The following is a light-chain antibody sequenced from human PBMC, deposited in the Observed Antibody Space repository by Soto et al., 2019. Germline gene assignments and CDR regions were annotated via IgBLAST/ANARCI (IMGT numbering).Light chain of an antibody. CDR3: SSYTRSSTYV. J-gene: IGLJ1*01. CDR2: DVS. CDR1: SXYVGGYNY. V-gene: IGLV2-14*01. Sequence: QSVLTQPASVSGSPGQSITISCTGTSXYVGGYNYVSWYRQHPGRAPKLMIYDVSNRPSGVSNRFSGSKSGNTASLTISGLQAEDEADYYCSSYTRSSTYVFGTGTXV.